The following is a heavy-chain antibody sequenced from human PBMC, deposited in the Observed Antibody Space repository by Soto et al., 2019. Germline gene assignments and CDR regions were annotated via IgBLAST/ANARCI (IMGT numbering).Heavy chain of an antibody. D-gene: IGHD1-1*01. CDR2: IYTGGNT. V-gene: IGHV4-4*07. Sequence: SETLSLTCNVSGRSMISYYWSWIRQPAGKGLEWIGRIYTGGNTNYNPSLKSRVTMSVDTPKSQFSLSLTSVTAADPAVYYCAREGAERHFFFDSWGQGTLVTVSS. CDR1: GRSMISYY. J-gene: IGHJ4*02. CDR3: AREGAERHFFFDS.